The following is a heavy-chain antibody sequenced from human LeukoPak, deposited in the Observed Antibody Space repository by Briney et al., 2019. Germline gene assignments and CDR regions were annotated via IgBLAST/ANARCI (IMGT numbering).Heavy chain of an antibody. CDR1: GFTFSNYW. J-gene: IGHJ5*02. V-gene: IGHV3-7*04. CDR2: IKQDGSEK. CDR3: ARHPSTRFDP. Sequence: PAGSLRLSCAASGFTFSNYWMTWVRQAPGNGLEWVANIKQDGSEKYYVDSVKGRFTISRDNAKNSLYLQMNSLRAEDTAVYYCARHPSTRFDPWGQGNLVTVSS.